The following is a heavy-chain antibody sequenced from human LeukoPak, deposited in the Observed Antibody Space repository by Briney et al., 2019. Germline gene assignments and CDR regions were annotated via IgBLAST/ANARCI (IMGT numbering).Heavy chain of an antibody. J-gene: IGHJ4*02. D-gene: IGHD3-10*01. CDR2: ISSSSSTI. Sequence: GGSLRLSFAASGFTFIDYYMTWIRQAPGRGLEQVSYISSSSSTIVYADSVKGRFTISRDNAKSSLYLQMDSLRPEDTALYYCARERSIAIMTMVGGVYPLDSWGQGTLVTVSS. CDR3: ARERSIAIMTMVGGVYPLDS. V-gene: IGHV3-11*01. CDR1: GFTFIDYY.